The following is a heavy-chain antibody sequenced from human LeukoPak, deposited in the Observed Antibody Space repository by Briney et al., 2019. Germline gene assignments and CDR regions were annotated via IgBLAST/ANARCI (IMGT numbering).Heavy chain of an antibody. V-gene: IGHV5-51*01. J-gene: IGHJ3*02. Sequence: AGESLKISCKGSGYSFTSYWIGWVRQLPGKGLEWMGIIYPGDSDTRYSPSFQGQVTISADKSISTAYLQWSSLKASDTAMYYCARLYPSTRPFDDAFDIWGQGTMVTVSS. CDR2: IYPGDSDT. CDR1: GYSFTSYW. CDR3: ARLYPSTRPFDDAFDI. D-gene: IGHD2-2*01.